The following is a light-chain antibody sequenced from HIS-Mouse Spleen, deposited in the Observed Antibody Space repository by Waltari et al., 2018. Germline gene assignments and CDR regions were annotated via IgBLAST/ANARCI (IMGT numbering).Light chain of an antibody. Sequence: EIVLTQSPATLSLSPGERATLSCRASQRVSSYLAWYQQKPGQAPRLLIYDASNRATGIPARFSGSGSGTDFTLTNSSLEPEDFAVYYCQQRSNWPGITFGPGTKVDIK. V-gene: IGKV3-11*01. CDR2: DAS. CDR1: QRVSSY. CDR3: QQRSNWPGIT. J-gene: IGKJ3*01.